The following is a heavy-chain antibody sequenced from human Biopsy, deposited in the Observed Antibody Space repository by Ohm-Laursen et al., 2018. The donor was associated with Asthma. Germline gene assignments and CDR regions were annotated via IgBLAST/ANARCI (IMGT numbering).Heavy chain of an antibody. V-gene: IGHV3-30*03. CDR1: GFTFDDYG. D-gene: IGHD6-13*01. CDR2: ITFDGSTQ. CDR3: PRDTLGYYFDI. Sequence: SLRLSCAASGFTFDDYGMHWARQAPGKGLEWVAVITFDGSTQHYGDSVKGRFTISRDNSKNMLFLQMNSLRAEDTAVYYCPRDTLGYYFDIWGQGTQVTVSS. J-gene: IGHJ4*02.